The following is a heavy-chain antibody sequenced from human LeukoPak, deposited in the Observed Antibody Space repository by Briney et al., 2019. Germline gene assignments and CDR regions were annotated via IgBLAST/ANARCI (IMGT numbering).Heavy chain of an antibody. D-gene: IGHD4-23*01. Sequence: SETLSLTCTVSGGSISTYYWSWIRQPPGKGLEWIGYIYYSGSTNYNPSLKSRVTISVDTSKNQFSLSLTSVTAADTAVYYCARDPYGGNSFDYWGQGTLVTVSS. CDR3: ARDPYGGNSFDY. V-gene: IGHV4-59*01. CDR1: GGSISTYY. J-gene: IGHJ4*02. CDR2: IYYSGST.